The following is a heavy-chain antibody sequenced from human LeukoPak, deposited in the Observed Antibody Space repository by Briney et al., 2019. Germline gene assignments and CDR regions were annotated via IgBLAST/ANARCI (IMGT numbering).Heavy chain of an antibody. V-gene: IGHV3-7*05. Sequence: GGSLRLSCAASAFTFSSYWMSWVRQAPGKGLEWEANVNQDGRQKKYVGSVRGRFTISRDNVKNSLYLQMNSLRAEDTAVYYCARDPDLRRGFDGEGYWGQGTLVTVSS. CDR2: VNQDGRQK. CDR3: ARDPDLRRGFDGEGY. CDR1: AFTFSSYW. J-gene: IGHJ4*02. D-gene: IGHD3-10*01.